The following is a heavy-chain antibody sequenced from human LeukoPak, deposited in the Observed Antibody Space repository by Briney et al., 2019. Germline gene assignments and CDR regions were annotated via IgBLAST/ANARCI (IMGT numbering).Heavy chain of an antibody. CDR3: ASGAPRWELLRRNAPDY. D-gene: IGHD1-26*01. CDR1: GFTFTSYA. J-gene: IGHJ4*02. Sequence: GGSLRLSCAASGFTFTSYAMNWLRQAPGKGLEWVSSISSSSSYIYYADSVKGRFTISRDNAKNSLYLQMNSLRAEDTAVYYCASGAPRWELLRRNAPDYWGQGTLVTVSS. V-gene: IGHV3-21*01. CDR2: ISSSSSYI.